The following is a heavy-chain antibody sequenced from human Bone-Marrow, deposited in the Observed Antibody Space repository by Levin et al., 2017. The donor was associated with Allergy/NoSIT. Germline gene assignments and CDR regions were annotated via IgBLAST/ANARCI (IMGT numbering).Heavy chain of an antibody. J-gene: IGHJ6*03. CDR2: VLYTGST. V-gene: IGHV4-61*01. D-gene: IGHD1-14*01. CDR1: GGSVSSLKYR. Sequence: PSETLSLTCTVSGGSVSSLKYRWGWVRQSPGKGPEWIGYVLYTGSTNYSPSLKSRVTISVDTSKNQFSLKLTSVTAADTAKYYCARQNSDITAKVYYYMDVWGTGTTVTVS. CDR3: ARQNSDITAKVYYYMDV.